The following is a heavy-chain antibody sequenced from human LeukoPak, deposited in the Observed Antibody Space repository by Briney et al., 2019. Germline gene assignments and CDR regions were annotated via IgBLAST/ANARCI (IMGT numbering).Heavy chain of an antibody. CDR2: IDQSGNEK. J-gene: IGHJ4*02. D-gene: IGHD6-13*01. V-gene: IGHV3-7*01. CDR1: GFIFSRYW. Sequence: GGSLRLSCAASGFIFSRYWMTWVRQAPGKGLEWVANIDQSGNEKFYVDSVKGRFTISRDNSKNSLYLQLNSLRVEDTAVYYCARDQGAAGDFWGQETLVTVSS. CDR3: ARDQGAAGDF.